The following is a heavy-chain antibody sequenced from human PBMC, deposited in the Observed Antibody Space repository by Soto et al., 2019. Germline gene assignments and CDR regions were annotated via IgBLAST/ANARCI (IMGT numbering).Heavy chain of an antibody. CDR2: IYYSGST. V-gene: IGHV4-59*01. J-gene: IGHJ6*02. CDR1: GGSISSYY. Sequence: SETLSLTCTVSGGSISSYYWSWIRQPPGKGLEWIGYIYYSGSTNYNPSLKSRVTISVDTSKNQFSLKLSSVTAADTAVYYCARDTVVVPAAMPYYYYGMDVWGQGTTVTVSS. D-gene: IGHD2-2*01. CDR3: ARDTVVVPAAMPYYYYGMDV.